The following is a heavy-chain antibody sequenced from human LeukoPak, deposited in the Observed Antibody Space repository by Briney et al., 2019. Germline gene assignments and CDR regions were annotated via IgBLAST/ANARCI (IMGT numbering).Heavy chain of an antibody. CDR2: ISDSGGRT. CDR1: GITLSNYG. J-gene: IGHJ4*02. D-gene: IGHD3-22*01. V-gene: IGHV3-23*01. CDR3: AKRGVVIRVILVGFHKEAYYFDS. Sequence: GGSLRLSCAVPGITLSNYGMSWVRQAPGKGLEWVAGISDSGGRTNYADSVKGRFTISRDNPKNTLYLQMNSLRAEDTAVYFCAKRGVVIRVILVGFHKEAYYFDSWGQGALVTVSS.